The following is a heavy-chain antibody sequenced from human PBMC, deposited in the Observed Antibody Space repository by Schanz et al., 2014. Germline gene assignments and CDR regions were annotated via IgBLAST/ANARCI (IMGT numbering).Heavy chain of an antibody. D-gene: IGHD3-10*01. CDR1: GFTFSDAW. J-gene: IGHJ5*02. Sequence: EVQLVESGGGLVKPGGFLRLSCAASGFTFSDAWMSWVRQAPGKGLVWVSRIKSDGSSTSYADSVKGRFTISRDNAKNTLYLQMNSLRAEDTAVYYCARPALWCGDNCFDPWGQGTLVTVSS. CDR2: IKSDGSST. V-gene: IGHV3-74*02. CDR3: ARPALWCGDNCFDP.